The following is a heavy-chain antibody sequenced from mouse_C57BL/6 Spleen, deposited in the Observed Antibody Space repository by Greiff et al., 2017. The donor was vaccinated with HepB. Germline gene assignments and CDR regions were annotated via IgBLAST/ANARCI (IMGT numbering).Heavy chain of an antibody. J-gene: IGHJ2*01. CDR1: GFNIKDYY. D-gene: IGHD1-1*01. V-gene: IGHV14-1*01. CDR3: TFYYYGSSYASSDFDY. CDR2: IDPEDGDT. Sequence: VQLKQSGAELVRPGASVKLSCTASGFNIKDYYMHWVKQRPEQGLEWIGRIDPEDGDTEYAPKFQGKATMTADTSSNTAYLQLSSLTSEDTAVYYCTFYYYGSSYASSDFDYWGQGTTLTVSS.